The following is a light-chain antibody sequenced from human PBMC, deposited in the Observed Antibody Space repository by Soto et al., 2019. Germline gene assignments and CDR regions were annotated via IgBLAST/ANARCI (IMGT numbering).Light chain of an antibody. V-gene: IGLV2-8*01. CDR3: SSYAGSNAYV. CDR1: KSDIGVYDF. J-gene: IGLJ1*01. CDR2: DVV. Sequence: QSALTQPPSASGAPGQTVTISCTGTKSDIGVYDFVSWYQHLPGKAPRLIIYDVVQRPSGVPERFSGSKSGNAASLTVSGHHDADEAYYFWSSYAGSNAYVFGSGTKVTVL.